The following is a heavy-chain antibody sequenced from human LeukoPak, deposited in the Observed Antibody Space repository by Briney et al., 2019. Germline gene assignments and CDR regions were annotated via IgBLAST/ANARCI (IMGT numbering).Heavy chain of an antibody. J-gene: IGHJ5*02. V-gene: IGHV1-18*01. D-gene: IGHD2-2*01. CDR2: ISAYNGNT. CDR1: GYTFTSYG. Sequence: ASVKVSCKASGYTFTSYGISWVRQAPGQGLEWMGWISAYNGNTNYAQKLQGGVTMTTDTSTSTAYMELRSLRSDDTAVYYCARVGQVVPAANNWFDPWGQGTLVTVSS. CDR3: ARVGQVVPAANNWFDP.